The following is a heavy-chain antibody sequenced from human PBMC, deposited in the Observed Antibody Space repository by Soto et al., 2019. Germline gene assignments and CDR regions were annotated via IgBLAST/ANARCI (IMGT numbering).Heavy chain of an antibody. CDR1: GFTFSSYA. D-gene: IGHD3-22*01. CDR3: AKDRITYYYDSSGYYIDY. V-gene: IGHV3-23*01. CDR2: ISGSGGST. J-gene: IGHJ4*02. Sequence: HPGGSLRLSCAASGFTFSSYAMSWVRQAPGKGLEWVSAISGSGGSTYYADSVKGRFTISRDNSKNTLYLQMNSLRAEDTAVYYCAKDRITYYYDSSGYYIDYWGQGTLVTVSS.